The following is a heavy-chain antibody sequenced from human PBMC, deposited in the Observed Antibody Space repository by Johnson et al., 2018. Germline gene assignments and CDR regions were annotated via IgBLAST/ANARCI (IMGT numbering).Heavy chain of an antibody. Sequence: EVQLVESGGGLVQPGGSLRLSCAASGFDFKHYGMTWFRQAPGKGLGWVSRISDSGGRTAYADSLKGRFTISRDNSKNTVYLQRNSLRAEDTAVYYCAKDKDWVTEHYGMDVWGQGTTVIVSS. CDR3: AKDKDWVTEHYGMDV. CDR2: ISDSGGRT. V-gene: IGHV3-23*04. D-gene: IGHD1-14*01. J-gene: IGHJ6*02. CDR1: GFDFKHYG.